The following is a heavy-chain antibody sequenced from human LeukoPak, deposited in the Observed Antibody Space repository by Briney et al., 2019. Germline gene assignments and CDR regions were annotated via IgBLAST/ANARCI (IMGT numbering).Heavy chain of an antibody. CDR3: ARVGHMITFEGVIVHYYYMDV. V-gene: IGHV3-20*04. CDR2: INWNGGST. J-gene: IGHJ6*03. D-gene: IGHD3-16*02. CDR1: GFTFDDYG. Sequence: GGSLRLSCAASGFTFDDYGMSWVRQAPGKGLEWVSGINWNGGSTDYADSVKGRFTISRDNGKSSLYLQMNSLRAEDTALYYCARVGHMITFEGVIVHYYYMDVWGKGTTVTISS.